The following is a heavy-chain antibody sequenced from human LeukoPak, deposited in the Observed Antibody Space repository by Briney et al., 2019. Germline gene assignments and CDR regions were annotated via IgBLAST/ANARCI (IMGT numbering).Heavy chain of an antibody. CDR3: ATDHAYCGGDCYSS. D-gene: IGHD2-21*02. V-gene: IGHV1-24*01. CDR1: GYTLTELS. J-gene: IGHJ4*02. Sequence: ASVKVSCKVSGYTLTELSMHWVRQAPGKGLEWMGGFDPEDGETIYAQKFQGRVTMTEDTSTDTAYMELSSLRSEDTAVYYCATDHAYCGGDCYSSWGQGTLVTVSS. CDR2: FDPEDGET.